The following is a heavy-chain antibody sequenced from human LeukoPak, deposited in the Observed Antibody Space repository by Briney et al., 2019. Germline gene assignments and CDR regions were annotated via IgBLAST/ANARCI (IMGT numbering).Heavy chain of an antibody. CDR3: ARERHMDTAMAYYFDY. D-gene: IGHD5-18*01. J-gene: IGHJ4*02. CDR1: GFTFSSYA. Sequence: GGSLRLSCAASGFTFSSYAMSWVRQAPGKGLEWVSAISSSGSTIYYADSVKGRFTISRDNAKNSLYLQMNSLRAEDTAVYYCARERHMDTAMAYYFDYWGQGTLVTVSS. CDR2: ISSSGSTI. V-gene: IGHV3-48*03.